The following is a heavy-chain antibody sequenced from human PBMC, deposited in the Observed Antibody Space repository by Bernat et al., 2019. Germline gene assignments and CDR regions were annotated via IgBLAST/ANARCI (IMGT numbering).Heavy chain of an antibody. CDR2: INPNSGGT. Sequence: QVQLVQSVAEVKKPGASVKVSCKASGYTFTGYYMHWVRQAPGQGLERMGWINPNSGGTNYAQTFQGWVTMTRDTSISTAYMELSRLRSDDTAVYYCATSSKYSSSWYDYWGQGTLVTVSS. CDR1: GYTFTGYY. V-gene: IGHV1-2*04. CDR3: ATSSKYSSSWYDY. D-gene: IGHD6-13*01. J-gene: IGHJ4*02.